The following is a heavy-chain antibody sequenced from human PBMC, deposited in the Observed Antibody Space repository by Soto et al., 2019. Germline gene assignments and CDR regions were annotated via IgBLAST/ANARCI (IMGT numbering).Heavy chain of an antibody. Sequence: EVQLVESGGGLVQPGRSLRLSCVASGFTFDDYAMHWVRQVPGKGLEWVSGISWNGATMGYGDSVKGRFTISRDNTKNSLYLQMNSLRPEDTAVYYCTRDGDSADYGYWGQGTLVTVSS. J-gene: IGHJ4*02. D-gene: IGHD2-21*01. V-gene: IGHV3-9*01. CDR3: TRDGDSADYGY. CDR2: ISWNGATM. CDR1: GFTFDDYA.